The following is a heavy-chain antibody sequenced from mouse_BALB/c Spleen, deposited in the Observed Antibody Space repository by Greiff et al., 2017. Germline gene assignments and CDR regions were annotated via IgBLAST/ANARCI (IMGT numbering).Heavy chain of an antibody. CDR2: IDPANGNT. CDR1: GFNIKDTY. V-gene: IGHV14-3*02. CDR3: APSGYYGSSPFAY. Sequence: DVHLVESGAELVKPGASVKLSCTASGFNIKDTYMHWVKQRPEQGLEWIGRIDPANGNTKYDPKFQGKATITADTSSNTAYLQLSSLTSEDTAVYYCAPSGYYGSSPFAYWGQGTLVTVSA. D-gene: IGHD1-1*01. J-gene: IGHJ3*01.